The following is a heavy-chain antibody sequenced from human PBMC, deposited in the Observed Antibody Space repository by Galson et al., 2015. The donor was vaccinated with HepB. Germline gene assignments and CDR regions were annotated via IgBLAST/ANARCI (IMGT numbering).Heavy chain of an antibody. CDR1: GFTFREAW. CDR2: IKSNRDGGTT. V-gene: IGHV3-15*01. CDR3: ATEGNGDHVAYYFGN. D-gene: IGHD4-17*01. J-gene: IGHJ4*02. Sequence: SLRLSCAASGFTFREAWMSWVRQAPGKGLEWVGRIKSNRDGGTTAYAAAVKGRFSISRDDSTNTLYLQMTSLKGEDRAVYYCATEGNGDHVAYYFGNWGQGTLVTVSS.